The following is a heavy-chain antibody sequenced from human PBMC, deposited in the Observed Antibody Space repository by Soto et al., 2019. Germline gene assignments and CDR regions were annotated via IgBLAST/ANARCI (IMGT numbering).Heavy chain of an antibody. CDR2: ISAFNGNT. J-gene: IGHJ4*02. D-gene: IGHD6-19*01. CDR3: ARDQQWLVPVPLNVDF. V-gene: IGHV1-18*01. Sequence: QVQLVQSGAEVKKPGASVKVSCKASGYTFRDYGISWVRQAPGQGLEWMGWISAFNGNTNYTKKFQDRVTVTTDTSTNTAYMELRSLRSDDTVVYYCARDQQWLVPVPLNVDFWGPGTPVIVS. CDR1: GYTFRDYG.